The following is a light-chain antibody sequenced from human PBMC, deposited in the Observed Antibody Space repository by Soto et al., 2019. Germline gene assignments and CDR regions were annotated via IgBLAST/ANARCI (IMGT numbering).Light chain of an antibody. CDR3: QQNYSIPYT. CDR2: WAS. J-gene: IGKJ2*01. Sequence: DIVLTQSPESLAVSLGERAAINCKSSQSVLDDSNNKNYIAWYQQRPGQPPKLLLYWASTRHAGVPGRVSGSGTGTDFTLTIDSLQSEDVALYFCQQNYSIPYTFGQGTRLEIK. V-gene: IGKV4-1*01. CDR1: QSVLDDSNNKNY.